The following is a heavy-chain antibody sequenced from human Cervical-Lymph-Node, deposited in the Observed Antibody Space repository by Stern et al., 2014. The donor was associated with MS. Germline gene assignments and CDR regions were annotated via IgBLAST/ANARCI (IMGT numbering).Heavy chain of an antibody. CDR2: IYHTGSGST. J-gene: IGHJ2*01. V-gene: IGHV4-59*01. CDR3: ARRYSYGSLPHFDL. CDR1: GGSIRSYY. Sequence: QLQLQESGPGLVKPSETLSLTCNVSGGSIRSYYWSWIRQPPGKGLEWIGYIYHTGSGSTNYTPSLKSGVTISVDPSKNSFSLKLSSVTAADTAVYYCARRYSYGSLPHFDLWGRGTLVTVSS. D-gene: IGHD5-18*01.